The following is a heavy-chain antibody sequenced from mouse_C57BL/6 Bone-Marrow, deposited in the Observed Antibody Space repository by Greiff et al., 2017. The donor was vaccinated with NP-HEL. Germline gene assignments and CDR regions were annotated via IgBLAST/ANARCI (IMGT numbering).Heavy chain of an antibody. CDR1: GYTFTSYW. J-gene: IGHJ3*01. V-gene: IGHV1-55*01. Sequence: QVQLQQPGAELVKPGASVKMSCKASGYTFTSYWITWVKQRPGQGLEWIGDIYPGSGSTNYNEKVKGRATLTVETYSRNAYMQRSSLTSEDSAVYYCARGDYDAYWGQGTLVTVSA. D-gene: IGHD2-4*01. CDR3: ARGDYDAY. CDR2: IYPGSGST.